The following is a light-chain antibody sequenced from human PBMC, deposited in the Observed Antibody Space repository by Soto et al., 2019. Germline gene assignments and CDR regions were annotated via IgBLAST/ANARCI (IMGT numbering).Light chain of an antibody. CDR3: QSYDSSLSAWV. J-gene: IGLJ1*01. CDR2: GSY. V-gene: IGLV1-40*01. CDR1: SSNIGAGSG. Sequence: QSVLTQPPSVSGAPGQRVTISCTGSSSNIGAGSGVHWYQQVPGTAPKLLVYGSYNRPSGVPDRFSGSKSGTSASLAITGLQAEDEADFYCQSYDSSLSAWVFGTGTKVTVL.